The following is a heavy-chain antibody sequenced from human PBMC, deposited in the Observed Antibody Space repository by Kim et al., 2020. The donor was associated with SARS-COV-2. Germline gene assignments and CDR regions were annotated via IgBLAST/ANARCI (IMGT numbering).Heavy chain of an antibody. J-gene: IGHJ6*02. D-gene: IGHD3-10*01. CDR3: ARNLWFGELYGYYYGMDV. V-gene: IGHV4-34*01. CDR1: GGSFSGYY. Sequence: SETLSLTCAVYGGSFSGYYWSWIRQPPEKGLEWIGEINHSGSTNYNPSLKSRVTISVDTSKNQFSLKLSSVTAADTAVYYCARNLWFGELYGYYYGMDVWGQGTTVTVSS. CDR2: INHSGST.